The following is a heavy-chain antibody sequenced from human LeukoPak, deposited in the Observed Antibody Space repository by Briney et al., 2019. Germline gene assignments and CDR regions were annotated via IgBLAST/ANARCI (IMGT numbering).Heavy chain of an antibody. CDR2: ISSGSSAI. CDR3: ARGHTAVTRHFDF. Sequence: GGSLGLSCEASGFTFTTYSMTWVRQAPGKGLEWVSIISSGSSAIFSADALKGRFTISRDDAKNLLYLDMNSLRAEDTAVYYCARGHTAVTRHFDFWGQGTLVTVSS. J-gene: IGHJ4*02. V-gene: IGHV3-21*01. D-gene: IGHD4-17*01. CDR1: GFTFTTYS.